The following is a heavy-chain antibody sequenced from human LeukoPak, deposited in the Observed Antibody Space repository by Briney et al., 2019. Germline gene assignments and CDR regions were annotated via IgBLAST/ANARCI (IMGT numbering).Heavy chain of an antibody. CDR3: ARGYSYGYFDY. CDR2: LYSGGST. Sequence: PGGSLRLSCVASGFSVSSDYMTWVRQAPGKGLEWVSVLYSGGSTYYADSVKGRFTISRDNSKNTLYLQMNSLRAEDTAVYYCARGYSYGYFDYWGQGTLVTVSS. J-gene: IGHJ4*02. V-gene: IGHV3-53*01. D-gene: IGHD5-18*01. CDR1: GFSVSSDY.